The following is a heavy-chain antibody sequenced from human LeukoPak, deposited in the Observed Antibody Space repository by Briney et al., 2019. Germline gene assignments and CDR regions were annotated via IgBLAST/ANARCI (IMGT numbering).Heavy chain of an antibody. V-gene: IGHV3-9*01. CDR1: GFTFDDYA. D-gene: IGHD2-2*01. J-gene: IGHJ3*02. CDR2: ISWNSGSI. CDR3: AKVVRKVDAFDI. Sequence: GGSLRLSCAASGFTFDDYAMHWVRQAPGKGLEWVSGISWNSGSIGYADSVKGRFTISRDNARNSLYLQMNSLRAEDTALYYCAKVVRKVDAFDIWGQGTMVTVSS.